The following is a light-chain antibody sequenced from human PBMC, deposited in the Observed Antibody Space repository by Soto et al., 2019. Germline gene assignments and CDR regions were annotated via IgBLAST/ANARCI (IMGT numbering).Light chain of an antibody. Sequence: EIVLTQSPGTLSLSPGERATLSCRASQSVSSGYLAWYQQKPGQAPRLLIFGTSSRATGIPDRFSGSGSGTDFTLTISRLEPEDFAVYYCQQYLSSPRTFGQGTKVEIK. CDR2: GTS. CDR1: QSVSSGY. V-gene: IGKV3-20*01. J-gene: IGKJ1*01. CDR3: QQYLSSPRT.